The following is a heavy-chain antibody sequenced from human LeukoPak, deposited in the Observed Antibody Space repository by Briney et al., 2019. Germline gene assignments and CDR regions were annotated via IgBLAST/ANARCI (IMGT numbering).Heavy chain of an antibody. CDR2: IYYSGST. CDR3: VGIVVAPNAFDI. D-gene: IGHD3-22*01. J-gene: IGHJ3*02. V-gene: IGHV4-59*01. Sequence: PSETLSLTYTVSGGSISSFYWSWIRQPPGKGLEWIGYIYYSGSTNYNPSLKSRVTISVDTSKNQFSLRLSAVTAADTAVYYCVGIVVAPNAFDIWGQGTMVTVSS. CDR1: GGSISSFY.